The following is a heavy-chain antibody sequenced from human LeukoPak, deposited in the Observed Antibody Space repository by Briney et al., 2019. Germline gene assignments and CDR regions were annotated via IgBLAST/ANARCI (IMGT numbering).Heavy chain of an antibody. CDR1: GFTFSSYA. J-gene: IGHJ4*02. CDR2: ISGSGGST. D-gene: IGHD4-17*01. V-gene: IGHV3-23*01. CDR3: AHSGRGDYVHSFDY. Sequence: PGGSLRLSCAASGFTFSSYAMSWVRQAPGKGLEWVSAISGSGGSTYYADSVKGRFTISRDNSKNTLYLQMNSLRAEDTAVYYCAHSGRGDYVHSFDYWGQGTLVTVSS.